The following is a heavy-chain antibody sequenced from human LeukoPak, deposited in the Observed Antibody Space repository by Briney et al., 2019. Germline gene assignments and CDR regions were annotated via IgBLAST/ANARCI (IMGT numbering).Heavy chain of an antibody. D-gene: IGHD2-2*01. CDR3: AKEYDIVVVPAVAFDY. Sequence: GGSLRLSCAASGFTFSSYAMSWVRQAPGKGLEWVSAISGSGGSTYYADSVKGRFTISRDNSKNTLYLQMNSLRAEDTAVFYCAKEYDIVVVPAVAFDYWGQGILVTVSS. CDR2: ISGSGGST. CDR1: GFTFSSYA. V-gene: IGHV3-23*01. J-gene: IGHJ4*02.